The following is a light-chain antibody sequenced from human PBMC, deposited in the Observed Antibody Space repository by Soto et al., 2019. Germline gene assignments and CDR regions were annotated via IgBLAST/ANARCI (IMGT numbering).Light chain of an antibody. V-gene: IGKV3-11*01. J-gene: IGKJ4*01. CDR2: DAS. CDR1: QSVVIS. Sequence: EIVLTQSPATLSLFPGERATLTCRASQSVVISLAWYQQRPGQAPRLLLSDASDRAAGIPDRFSGSGSGTDFTLTVSSLEPEDFAVYYCQQRSSWPLTFGGGTKVEIK. CDR3: QQRSSWPLT.